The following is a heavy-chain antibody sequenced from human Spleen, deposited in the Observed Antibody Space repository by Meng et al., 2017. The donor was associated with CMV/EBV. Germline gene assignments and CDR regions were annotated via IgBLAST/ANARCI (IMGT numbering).Heavy chain of an antibody. D-gene: IGHD6-19*01. CDR2: ISFDASNQ. V-gene: IGHV3-30*03. CDR3: ARGDVEWLAFFDL. Sequence: GGSLRLSCSASGFNISGFSMHWVRQAPGKGLEWMAVISFDASNQYYPDSVKGRFTISRDNSKNTVFLHMTSLRPEDTAVYYCARGDVEWLAFFDLWGQGTLVTVSS. J-gene: IGHJ4*02. CDR1: GFNISGFS.